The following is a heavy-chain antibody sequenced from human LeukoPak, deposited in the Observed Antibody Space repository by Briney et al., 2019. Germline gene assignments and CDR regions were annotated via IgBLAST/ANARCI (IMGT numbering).Heavy chain of an antibody. Sequence: SETLSLTCAVSGYSISSGYYWGWIRQSPGKGLEWIGIIYHSGSTYYNPSLKNRVTISVDTSKNQFSLKLSSVTAADTAVYYCARQLGYSSGWYEGVYYYMDVWGKGTTVTISS. CDR3: ARQLGYSSGWYEGVYYYMDV. J-gene: IGHJ6*03. V-gene: IGHV4-38-2*01. D-gene: IGHD6-19*01. CDR2: IYHSGST. CDR1: GYSISSGYY.